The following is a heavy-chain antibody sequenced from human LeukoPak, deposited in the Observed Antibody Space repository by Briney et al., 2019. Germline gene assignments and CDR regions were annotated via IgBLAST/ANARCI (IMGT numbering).Heavy chain of an antibody. CDR3: ARAPSIAAAGYYFDY. V-gene: IGHV1-2*04. Sequence: ASVKVSCKASGYTFTGYYMHWVRQAPGQGLEWMGWINPNSGGTNYAQKFQGWVTMTRDTSISTAYMELSRLRSDDTAVYYCARAPSIAAAGYYFDYWGQGTLVTVSS. CDR2: INPNSGGT. D-gene: IGHD6-13*01. CDR1: GYTFTGYY. J-gene: IGHJ4*02.